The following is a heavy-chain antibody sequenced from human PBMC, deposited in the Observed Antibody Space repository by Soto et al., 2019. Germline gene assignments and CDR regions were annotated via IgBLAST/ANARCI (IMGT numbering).Heavy chain of an antibody. V-gene: IGHV3-30*18. J-gene: IGHJ4*01. CDR2: ISYDGSNK. CDR1: GFTFSSYG. D-gene: IGHD1-26*01. CDR3: AKDWEGDY. Sequence: QVQLVESGGGVVQPGRSLRLSCAASGFTFSSYGMHWVRQAPGKGLEWVAVISYDGSNKYYADSVKGRFTISRDNSKNTLYLQMNSLRAEDTAVYYCAKDWEGDYWGQGTLVTVSP.